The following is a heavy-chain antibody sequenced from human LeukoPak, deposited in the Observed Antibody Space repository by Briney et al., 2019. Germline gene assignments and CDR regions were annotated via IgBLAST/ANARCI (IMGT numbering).Heavy chain of an antibody. V-gene: IGHV4-39*01. J-gene: IGHJ6*03. Sequence: PSETLSLTCTVSGGSISSSSYYRGWIRQPPGKGLEWIGSIYYSGSTYYNPSLKSRVTISVDTSKNQFSLKLSSVTAADTAVYYCAAGDDYYYYYMDVWGKGTTVTVSS. CDR2: IYYSGST. CDR1: GGSISSSSYY. CDR3: AAGDDYYYYYMDV. D-gene: IGHD7-27*01.